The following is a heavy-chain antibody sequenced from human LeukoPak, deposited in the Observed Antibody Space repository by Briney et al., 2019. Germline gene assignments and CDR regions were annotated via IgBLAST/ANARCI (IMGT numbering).Heavy chain of an antibody. J-gene: IGHJ3*02. CDR3: ARHEADAFDI. Sequence: SETLSLTCTVSGGSISSGGYYWSWIRQPPGKGLEWIGYIYHSGSTYYNPSLKSRVTISVDRSKNQFSLKLSSVTAADTAVYYCARHEADAFDIWGQGTMVTVSS. CDR1: GGSISSGGYY. V-gene: IGHV4-30-2*01. CDR2: IYHSGST.